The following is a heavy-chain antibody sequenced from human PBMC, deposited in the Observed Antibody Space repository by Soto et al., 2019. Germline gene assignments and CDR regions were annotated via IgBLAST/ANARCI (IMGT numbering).Heavy chain of an antibody. J-gene: IGHJ4*02. Sequence: PWGSLRLSCAASGFTFSSYGMHWVRQGPGKGLEWVAVIWYHGSNKYYADSVKGRFTISRDNSKNTLYLQMNSLRAEDTAMYYCARDRSFYDILTIPFECWGKGNMVIVSS. CDR3: ARDRSFYDILTIPFEC. V-gene: IGHV3-33*01. D-gene: IGHD3-9*01. CDR2: IWYHGSNK. CDR1: GFTFSSYG.